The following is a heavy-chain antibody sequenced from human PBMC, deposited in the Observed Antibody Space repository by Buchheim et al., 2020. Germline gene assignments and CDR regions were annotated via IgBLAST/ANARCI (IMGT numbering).Heavy chain of an antibody. Sequence: QLQLQESGSGLVKPSQTLSLTCAVSGGSISSGGYSWSWIRQPPGKGLEWIGYIYHSGSTYYNPSLKGRATISVDRSKNQFSLKLSSVTAADTAVYYCARVRYYDFWSGYRGGYFDYWGQGTL. CDR3: ARVRYYDFWSGYRGGYFDY. V-gene: IGHV4-30-2*01. J-gene: IGHJ4*02. CDR2: IYHSGST. D-gene: IGHD3-3*01. CDR1: GGSISSGGYS.